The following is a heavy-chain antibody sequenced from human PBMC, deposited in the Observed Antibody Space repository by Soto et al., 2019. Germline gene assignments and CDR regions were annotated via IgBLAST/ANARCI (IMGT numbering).Heavy chain of an antibody. V-gene: IGHV3-23*01. Sequence: PGGSLRLYCVASGFTFSSYAMSWVRQAPGKGLEWVSALSGSGISTYYADTVKGRFTISRDNSRNTLYLQMNSLRAEDTAVYYCATSYDSSGYDYWGQGTLVTVSS. CDR3: ATSYDSSGYDY. D-gene: IGHD3-22*01. J-gene: IGHJ4*02. CDR2: LSGSGIST. CDR1: GFTFSSYA.